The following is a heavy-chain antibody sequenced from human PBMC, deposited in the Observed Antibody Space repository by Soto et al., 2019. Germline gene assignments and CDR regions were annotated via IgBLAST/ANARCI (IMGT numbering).Heavy chain of an antibody. CDR1: GGTFSSYT. Sequence: QVQLVQSGAEVKKPGSSVKVSCKASGGTFSSYTISWVRQAPGQGLEWMGRIIPILGMANYAQKFQGRVTITADKSTSTAYMELSSLRSEDTAVYYCASHYYGSGSYYPGSFDYWGQGTLVTVSS. V-gene: IGHV1-69*02. CDR3: ASHYYGSGSYYPGSFDY. J-gene: IGHJ4*02. D-gene: IGHD3-10*01. CDR2: IIPILGMA.